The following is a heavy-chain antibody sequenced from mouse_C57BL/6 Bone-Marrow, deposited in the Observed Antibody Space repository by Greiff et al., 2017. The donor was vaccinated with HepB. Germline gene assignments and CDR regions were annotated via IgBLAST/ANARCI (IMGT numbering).Heavy chain of an antibody. CDR3: ARWGSSTYWYFDV. CDR1: GYAFSSYW. V-gene: IGHV1-80*01. Sequence: VQLQESGAELVKPGASVKISCKASGYAFSSYWMNWVKQRPGKGLEWIGQIYPGDGDTNYNGKFKGKATLTADESSSTAYMQLSSLTSEDSAVYFCARWGSSTYWYFDVWGTGTTVTVSS. CDR2: IYPGDGDT. D-gene: IGHD1-1*01. J-gene: IGHJ1*03.